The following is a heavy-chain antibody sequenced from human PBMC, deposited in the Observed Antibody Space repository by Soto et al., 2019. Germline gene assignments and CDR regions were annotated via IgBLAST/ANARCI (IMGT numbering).Heavy chain of an antibody. D-gene: IGHD6-19*01. Sequence: PGGALRLSCGASGFRFGDYTMTWVRQSPGRGLVWVGFISMEANGGTAEYAASGKGRFSISIDDYKSLAYLHMNSLKTEDAAVDYCIRDRGNPRTGWYFYGIDFWGQG. V-gene: IGHV3-49*04. CDR3: IRDRGNPRTGWYFYGIDF. CDR1: GFRFGDYT. J-gene: IGHJ6*02. CDR2: ISMEANGGTA.